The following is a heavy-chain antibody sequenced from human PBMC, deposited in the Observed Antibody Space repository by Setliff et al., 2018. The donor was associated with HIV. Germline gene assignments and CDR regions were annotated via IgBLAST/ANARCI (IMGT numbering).Heavy chain of an antibody. Sequence: SETLSLTCTVSGGSISSGGYYWSWIRQHPGKGLEWIGYIYYSGSTYYNPSLKSRVTISVDTSKNQFSLKLSSVTAADTAVYYCARAAPYYDYVWRSYRHFDYWGQGTLVTVSS. CDR2: IYYSGST. CDR1: GGSISSGGYY. V-gene: IGHV4-31*03. J-gene: IGHJ4*02. D-gene: IGHD3-16*02. CDR3: ARAAPYYDYVWRSYRHFDY.